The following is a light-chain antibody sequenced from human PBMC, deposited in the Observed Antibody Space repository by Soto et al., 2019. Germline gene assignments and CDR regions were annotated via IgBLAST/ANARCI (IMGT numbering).Light chain of an antibody. Sequence: EIVLTQSPGTLSLSPGERATLSCRASQTVTNSYLAWFQQKPGQAPRLLVYSASSRATGIPDRFSGSGSGTDFTLTISRLEPEDFAVYYCQQYGSSPQTFGQGTKVEIK. CDR2: SAS. CDR1: QTVTNSY. CDR3: QQYGSSPQT. J-gene: IGKJ1*01. V-gene: IGKV3-20*01.